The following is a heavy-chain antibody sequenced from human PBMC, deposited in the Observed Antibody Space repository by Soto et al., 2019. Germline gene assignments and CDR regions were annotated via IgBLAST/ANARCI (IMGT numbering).Heavy chain of an antibody. Sequence: ASVNVSCKASGYTFTVYYMHWVLQAPGQGLEWMGWINPNSGGTNYAQRFQGWVTMTRDTSISTAYMELSRLRSDDAAVYYCARVINSCDYHGDPFAIWTQGTTVIV. CDR2: INPNSGGT. D-gene: IGHD3-22*01. J-gene: IGHJ3*02. V-gene: IGHV1-2*04. CDR3: ARVINSCDYHGDPFAI. CDR1: GYTFTVYY.